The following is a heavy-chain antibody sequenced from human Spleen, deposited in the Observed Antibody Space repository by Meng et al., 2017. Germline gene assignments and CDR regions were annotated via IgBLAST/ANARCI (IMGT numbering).Heavy chain of an antibody. CDR1: GYTFTSYY. CDR3: VTRGNPYLNC. CDR2: INPSGGST. V-gene: IGHV1-46*01. Sequence: QVQLVQSGAEVKKPGASVKVSCKASGYTFTSYYMHWVRQAPGQGLEWMGIINPSGGSTSYAQKFQGRVTMTRDTSTSTVYMELRSLRSDDTAVYYCVTRGNPYLNCWGQGTLVTVSS. J-gene: IGHJ4*02.